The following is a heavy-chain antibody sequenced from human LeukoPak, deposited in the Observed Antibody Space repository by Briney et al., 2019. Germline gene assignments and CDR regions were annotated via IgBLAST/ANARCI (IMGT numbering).Heavy chain of an antibody. CDR3: AKQSITLIRGILDY. CDR2: ISGSGGST. Sequence: GESLRLSCAASAFTFSTYAMSWVRQAPGKGLEWVSGISGSGGSTKYADSVKGRFTISRDNSKNVLYLQMNSLRAEDTAVYYCAKQSITLIRGILDYWGQGTLVTVSS. J-gene: IGHJ4*02. CDR1: AFTFSTYA. D-gene: IGHD1-20*01. V-gene: IGHV3-23*01.